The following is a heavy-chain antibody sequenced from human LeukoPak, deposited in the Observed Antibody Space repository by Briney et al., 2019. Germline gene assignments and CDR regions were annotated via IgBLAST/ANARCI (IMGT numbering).Heavy chain of an antibody. J-gene: IGHJ5*02. V-gene: IGHV1-2*02. CDR3: AGGPPEYGSGGVGYSGRTGLDP. D-gene: IGHD2-15*01. CDR2: INPNSGGA. Sequence: ASVKVSCKASGYIFSGYYMHWVRQAPGQGLEWMGSINPNSGGADYAQKFQGRVTMPRDTSITTPYMALSRRKSDDPAVYYCAGGPPEYGSGGVGYSGRTGLDPWGRGTLVTASS. CDR1: GYIFSGYY.